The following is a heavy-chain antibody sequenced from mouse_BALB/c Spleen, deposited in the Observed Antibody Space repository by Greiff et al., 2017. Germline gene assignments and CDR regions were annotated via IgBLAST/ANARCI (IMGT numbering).Heavy chain of an antibody. CDR3: ASGYGYDVGYYAMDY. Sequence: VQLQQTGPELVKPGASVKISCKASGYSFTDYIMLWVKQSHGKSLEWIGNINPYYGSTSYNLKFKGKATLTVDKSSSTAYMQLNSLTSEDSAVYYCASGYGYDVGYYAMDYWGQGTSVTVSS. V-gene: IGHV1-39*01. CDR1: GYSFTDYI. J-gene: IGHJ4*01. CDR2: INPYYGST. D-gene: IGHD2-2*01.